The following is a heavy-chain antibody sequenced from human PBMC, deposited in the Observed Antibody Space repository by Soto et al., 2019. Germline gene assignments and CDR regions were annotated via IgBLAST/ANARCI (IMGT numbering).Heavy chain of an antibody. D-gene: IGHD5-12*01. V-gene: IGHV4-39*01. CDR3: ARLGGYDGVDY. J-gene: IGHJ4*02. CDR2: IHYSGST. CDR1: GGSISCDNYY. Sequence: QLQLQQSGPGLVKPSETLSLTCTVSGGSISCDNYYWGWIRQPPGRGLEWIGSIHYSGSTYYKPSLKSRVTISVDTSKNQFSLKLSSVTAADTAVYYCARLGGYDGVDYWGRGTLVAVSS.